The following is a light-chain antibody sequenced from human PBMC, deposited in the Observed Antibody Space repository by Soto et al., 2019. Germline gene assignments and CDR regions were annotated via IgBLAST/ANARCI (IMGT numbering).Light chain of an antibody. CDR3: QRYNNWPRT. V-gene: IGKV3-15*01. J-gene: IGKJ1*01. CDR1: QSISSN. CDR2: DAS. Sequence: EIVMTQSPATLSVSPGERATLSCRVSQSISSNLAWYQQKPGQAPGLLIYDASTRYTGIPARFSGTVSGTEFTLTISSLQSEDCGVDYCQRYNNWPRTFGQGTKVEIK.